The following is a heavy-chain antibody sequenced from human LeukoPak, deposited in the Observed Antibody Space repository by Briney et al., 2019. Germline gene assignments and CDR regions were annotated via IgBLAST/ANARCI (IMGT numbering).Heavy chain of an antibody. CDR3: ARGENGIGAAFDI. Sequence: QPGGSLRLSCAASGFTNYMSWVRQAPGTGLEWVSLTHSDGSTYYADSVKGRFTISRDKSENSLHLQMNTLRAEDTAVYYCARGENGIGAAFDIWGQGTVVIVSS. D-gene: IGHD3-16*01. CDR1: GFTNY. J-gene: IGHJ3*02. V-gene: IGHV3-53*01. CDR2: THSDGST.